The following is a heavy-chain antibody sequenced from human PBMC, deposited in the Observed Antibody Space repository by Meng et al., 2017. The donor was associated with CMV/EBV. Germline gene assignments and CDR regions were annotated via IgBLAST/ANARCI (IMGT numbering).Heavy chain of an antibody. D-gene: IGHD6-19*01. CDR2: IKSKTDGGTT. CDR3: TTILLAVAGGFDY. CDR1: GVNVKTAG. Sequence: CGVNVKTAGMNWVRQAQGKGVEWVGRIKSKTDGGTTDYAAPVKGRFTISRDDSKNTLYLQMNSLKTEDTAVYYCTTILLAVAGGFDYWGQGTLVTVSS. J-gene: IGHJ4*02. V-gene: IGHV3-15*07.